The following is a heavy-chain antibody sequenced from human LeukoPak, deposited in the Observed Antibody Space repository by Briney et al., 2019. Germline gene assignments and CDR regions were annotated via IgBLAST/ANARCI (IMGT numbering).Heavy chain of an antibody. J-gene: IGHJ3*02. V-gene: IGHV1-46*01. D-gene: IGHD1-26*01. CDR2: INPSGGST. Sequence: ASVKVSCKASGYTFTSYGISWVRQAPGQGLEWMGIINPSGGSTSCGQKFQGRVTMTRDTSTSTVYMELSSLRSEDTAVYYCARDLRVVGATLGDDAFDIWGQGTMVTVSS. CDR3: ARDLRVVGATLGDDAFDI. CDR1: GYTFTSYG.